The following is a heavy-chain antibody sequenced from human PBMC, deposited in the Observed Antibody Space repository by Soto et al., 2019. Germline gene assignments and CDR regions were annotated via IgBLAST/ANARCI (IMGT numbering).Heavy chain of an antibody. CDR3: ARTGERWILGYYFDY. D-gene: IGHD2-2*03. J-gene: IGHJ4*02. V-gene: IGHV4-31*03. CDR2: IYYSGST. CDR1: GGSISSGGYY. Sequence: QVQLQESGPGLVKPSQTLTLTCTVSGGSISSGGYYWSWIRQHPGKGLEWIGYIYYSGSTYYNPSLKSRVTIAVDTSKNQFSLKLSSVTAADTAVYYCARTGERWILGYYFDYWGQGTLVTVSS.